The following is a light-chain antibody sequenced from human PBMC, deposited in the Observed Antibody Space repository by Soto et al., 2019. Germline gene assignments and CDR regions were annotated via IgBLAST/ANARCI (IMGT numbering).Light chain of an antibody. J-gene: IGLJ1*01. Sequence: QSALTQPASVSGSPGQSITISCTGTSSDVGGYNYVSWYQQHPGKAPKLMIYDVSNRPSGVSNHFSGSKSGNTASLTISVLQAEDEADYYCSSYTSSSTLLFVFGTGTKVTVL. CDR2: DVS. V-gene: IGLV2-14*01. CDR3: SSYTSSSTLLFV. CDR1: SSDVGGYNY.